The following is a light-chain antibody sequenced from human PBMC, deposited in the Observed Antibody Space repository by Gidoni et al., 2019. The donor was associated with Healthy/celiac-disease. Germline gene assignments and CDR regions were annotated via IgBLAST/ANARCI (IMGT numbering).Light chain of an antibody. CDR3: QQYYSTPRT. J-gene: IGKJ1*01. CDR2: WAS. CDR1: QSVLYSSNNKNY. V-gene: IGKV4-1*01. Sequence: DIGMTQSTDSLAVSLGERATINCKSSQSVLYSSNNKNYLAWYQQKPGQPPKLLIYWASTRESGVPDRFSGSGSGTDFTLTISSLQAEDVAVYYCQQYYSTPRTFGQGTKVEIK.